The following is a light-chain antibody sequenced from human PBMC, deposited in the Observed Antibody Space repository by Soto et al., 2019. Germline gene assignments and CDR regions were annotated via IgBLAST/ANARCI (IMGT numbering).Light chain of an antibody. V-gene: IGKV3-20*01. CDR3: QQYGSSPYT. J-gene: IGKJ2*01. Sequence: EIVLTQSPGTLSLSPGERATLSCRASQSVSSSYLAWYQQKPGQAPRLLIYGASSRATCIPDRFSGSGTGKDFTLTIGRLEPEDFAVYYCQQYGSSPYTFGQGTKLEIK. CDR2: GAS. CDR1: QSVSSSY.